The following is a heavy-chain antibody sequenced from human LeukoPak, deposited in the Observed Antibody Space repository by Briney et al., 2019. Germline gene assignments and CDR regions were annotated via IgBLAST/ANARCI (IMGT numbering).Heavy chain of an antibody. CDR2: ISGSGGST. CDR1: GFTFSSYA. V-gene: IGHV3-23*01. CDR3: TTPSWELLHDAFDI. J-gene: IGHJ3*02. Sequence: GGSLRLSCAASGFTFSSYAMSWVRQAPGKGLEWVSAISGSGGSTYYADSVKGRFTISRDNSKNTLYLQMNSLKTEDTAVYYCTTPSWELLHDAFDIWGQGTMVTVSS. D-gene: IGHD1-26*01.